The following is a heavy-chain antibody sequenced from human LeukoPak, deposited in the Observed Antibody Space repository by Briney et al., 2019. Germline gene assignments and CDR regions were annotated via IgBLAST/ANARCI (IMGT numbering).Heavy chain of an antibody. CDR1: GFIFSSYA. Sequence: PGGSLRLSCAASGFIFSSYAMSWVRQAPGKGLEWVAVISYDGRNKYYADSVKGRFTISRDNSKNTLYLQMNSLRAEDTAVNYCARGGDAAMVLDYWGQGTLVTVSS. D-gene: IGHD5-18*01. J-gene: IGHJ4*02. V-gene: IGHV3-30*04. CDR3: ARGGDAAMVLDY. CDR2: ISYDGRNK.